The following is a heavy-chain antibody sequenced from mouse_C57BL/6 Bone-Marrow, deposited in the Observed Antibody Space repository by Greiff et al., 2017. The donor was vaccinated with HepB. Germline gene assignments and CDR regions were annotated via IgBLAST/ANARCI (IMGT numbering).Heavy chain of an antibody. CDR2: IYPRSGNT. V-gene: IGHV1-81*01. J-gene: IGHJ4*01. CDR1: GYTFTSYG. CDR3: ARDLRSTMVTTYAMDY. D-gene: IGHD2-2*01. Sequence: VQLQQSGAELARPGASVKLSCKASGYTFTSYGISGVKQRTGQGLEWIGEIYPRSGNTYYNEKFKGKATLTADKSSSTAYMELRSLTSEDSAVYFCARDLRSTMVTTYAMDYWGQGTSVTVSS.